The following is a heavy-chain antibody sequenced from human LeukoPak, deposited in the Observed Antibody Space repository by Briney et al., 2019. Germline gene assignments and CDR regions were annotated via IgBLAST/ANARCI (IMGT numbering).Heavy chain of an antibody. Sequence: ASVKVSCKASGYTFTSYGISWVRQAPGQGLEWMGWISAYNGNTNYAQKLQGRVTTTTDTSTSTAYMELRSLRSDDTAVYYCARAPVDLDIVVVVAATPPHDYWGQGTLVTVSS. V-gene: IGHV1-18*01. J-gene: IGHJ4*02. CDR1: GYTFTSYG. CDR3: ARAPVDLDIVVVVAATPPHDY. CDR2: ISAYNGNT. D-gene: IGHD2-15*01.